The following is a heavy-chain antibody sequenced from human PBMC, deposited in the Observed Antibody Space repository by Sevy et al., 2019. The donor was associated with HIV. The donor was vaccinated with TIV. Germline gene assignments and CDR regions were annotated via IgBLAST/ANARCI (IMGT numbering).Heavy chain of an antibody. D-gene: IGHD3-10*02. Sequence: GGSLRLSCAVSGSTFETHGMHGVRQAPGKGLEGVAVMWFDGSKTYYGDSVKGRFTISRDNSKNTLYLQMNSLRVEDTAVYYCASEDLDAYNVDPYFPYWGQGTLVTVSS. J-gene: IGHJ4*02. CDR2: MWFDGSKT. V-gene: IGHV3-33*08. CDR1: GSTFETHG. CDR3: ASEDLDAYNVDPYFPY.